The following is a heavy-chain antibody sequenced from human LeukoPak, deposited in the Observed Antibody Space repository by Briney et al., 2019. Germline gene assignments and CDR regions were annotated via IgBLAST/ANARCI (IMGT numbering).Heavy chain of an antibody. J-gene: IGHJ4*02. V-gene: IGHV4-61*02. Sequence: PSETLSLTCTVSGGSISSGSYYWNWIRQPAGKGLEWIGRVYTSGSTNYNPSLKSRVTISVDTSKNQFSLKLSSVTAADTAVYYCARDSGAVEATGVGFDYWGQGTLVTVSS. D-gene: IGHD1-26*01. CDR3: ARDSGAVEATGVGFDY. CDR2: VYTSGST. CDR1: GGSISSGSYY.